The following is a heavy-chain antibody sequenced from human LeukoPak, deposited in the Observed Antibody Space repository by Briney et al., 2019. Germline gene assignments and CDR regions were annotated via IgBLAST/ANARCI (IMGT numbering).Heavy chain of an antibody. D-gene: IGHD3-22*01. CDR3: ARGPLQHYYDSSGYWRDAFDI. CDR2: INHSGST. V-gene: IGHV4-34*01. J-gene: IGHJ3*02. Sequence: SETLSLTCAVYGGSFTGYYWSWIRQPPGKVLEWIGEINHSGSTDYNPSLKSRVTISVDTSKNQFSLKLSSVTAADTAVYYCARGPLQHYYDSSGYWRDAFDIWGQGTMVTVSS. CDR1: GGSFTGYY.